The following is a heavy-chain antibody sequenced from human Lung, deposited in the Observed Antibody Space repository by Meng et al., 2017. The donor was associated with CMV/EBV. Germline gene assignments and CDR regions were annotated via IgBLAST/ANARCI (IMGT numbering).Heavy chain of an antibody. J-gene: IGHJ4*02. CDR3: AKGDDSGWSPFDY. D-gene: IGHD3-22*01. Sequence: GESXKISCAASGFTFSNYAMNWVRQAPGKGLEWVSVIYSDGSSTYYADSVKGRFTISRDNSKNTLDLQMNSLRAEDTAVYYCAKGDDSGWSPFDYWGQGTLATVSS. V-gene: IGHV3-23*03. CDR1: GFTFSNYA. CDR2: IYSDGSST.